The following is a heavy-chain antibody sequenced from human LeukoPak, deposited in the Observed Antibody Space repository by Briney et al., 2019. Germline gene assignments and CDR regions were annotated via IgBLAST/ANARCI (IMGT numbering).Heavy chain of an antibody. CDR2: INTYNGNT. V-gene: IGHV1-18*01. D-gene: IGHD5-12*01. CDR3: ARVADLARPYFDS. CDR1: DYTFTTYG. Sequence: ASVKVSCKSSDYTFTTYGFSWVRQAPGQGLEWMGWINTYNGNTNYAQNLHGRVTMTTDTSTTTAYVELSSLRSDDTAVYYCARVADLARPYFDSWGQGTLVTVSS. J-gene: IGHJ4*02.